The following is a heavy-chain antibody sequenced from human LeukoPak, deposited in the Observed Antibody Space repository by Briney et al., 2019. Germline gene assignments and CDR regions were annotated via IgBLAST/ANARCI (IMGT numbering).Heavy chain of an antibody. D-gene: IGHD6-19*01. Sequence: KTSETLSLTCAVYGGSFSGYYWSWIRQPPGKGLEWIGEINHSGSTNYNPSLKSRVTISVDTSKNQFSLKLSSVTAADTAVYYCARGQRDSSGWYEVYYFDYWGQGTLVTVSS. V-gene: IGHV4-34*01. J-gene: IGHJ4*02. CDR2: INHSGST. CDR3: ARGQRDSSGWYEVYYFDY. CDR1: GGSFSGYY.